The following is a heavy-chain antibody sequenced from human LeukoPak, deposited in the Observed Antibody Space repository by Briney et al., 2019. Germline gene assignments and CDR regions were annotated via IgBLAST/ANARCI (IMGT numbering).Heavy chain of an antibody. CDR1: GGSFSGYY. V-gene: IGHV4-34*01. Sequence: SETLSLTCAVYGGSFSGYYWSWIRQPPGKGLEWIGEIIHSGSTNYNPSLKSRVTISVDTSKNQFSLKLSSVTAADTAVYYCARGLSRASYYFDYWGQGTLVTVSS. J-gene: IGHJ4*02. CDR3: ARGLSRASYYFDY. D-gene: IGHD2-15*01. CDR2: IIHSGST.